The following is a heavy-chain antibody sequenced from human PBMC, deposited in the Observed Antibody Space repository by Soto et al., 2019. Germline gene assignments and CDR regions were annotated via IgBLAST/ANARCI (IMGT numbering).Heavy chain of an antibody. CDR3: ARVTPGYGSGSYHWFDP. CDR2: IYYSGST. CDR1: CGAIISYY. D-gene: IGHD3-10*01. V-gene: IGHV4-59*01. J-gene: IGHJ5*02. Sequence: SETLSLTCTFSCGAIISYYWSWIRQPPGKGLEWIGYIYYSGSTNYNPSLKSRVTISVDTSKNQFSLKLSSVTAADTAVYYCARVTPGYGSGSYHWFDPWGQGTLVTVSS.